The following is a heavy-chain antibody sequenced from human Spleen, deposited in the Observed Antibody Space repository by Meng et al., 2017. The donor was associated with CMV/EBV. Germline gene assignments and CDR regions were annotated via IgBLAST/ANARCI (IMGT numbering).Heavy chain of an antibody. D-gene: IGHD6-19*01. CDR2: IYPGDSDT. J-gene: IGHJ4*02. CDR3: ARSTVEGAGHPEY. Sequence: GESLKISCKASGYTFSNYWIGWVRQMPGKGLEWMGIIYPGDSDTIYSPSFQGQVTISADKSISTAYLQWSSLKASDTAMYYCARSTVEGAGHPEYWGQGTVVTVSS. CDR1: GYTFSNYW. V-gene: IGHV5-51*01.